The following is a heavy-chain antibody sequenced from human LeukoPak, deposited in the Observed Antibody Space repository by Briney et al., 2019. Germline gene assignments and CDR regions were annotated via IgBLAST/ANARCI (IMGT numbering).Heavy chain of an antibody. CDR2: ISGSGGST. V-gene: IGHV3-23*01. CDR3: ARARLDIVVVPAAPSGSYYYYYYGMDV. Sequence: GGSLRLSCAASGFTFSSYAMHWVRQAPGKGLEWVSAISGSGGSTYYADSVKGRFTISRDNSKNTLYLQMNSLRAEDTAVYYCARARLDIVVVPAAPSGSYYYYYYGMDVWGQGTTVTVSS. D-gene: IGHD2-2*03. J-gene: IGHJ6*02. CDR1: GFTFSSYA.